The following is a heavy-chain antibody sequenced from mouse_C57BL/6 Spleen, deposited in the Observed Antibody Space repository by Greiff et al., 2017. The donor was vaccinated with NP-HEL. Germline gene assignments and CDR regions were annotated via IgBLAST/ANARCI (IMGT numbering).Heavy chain of an antibody. D-gene: IGHD2-4*01. V-gene: IGHV5-16*01. CDR3: ARGGYDYDYYAMDY. CDR2: INYDGSST. J-gene: IGHJ4*01. Sequence: EVKLVESEGGLVQPGSSMKLSCTASGFTFSDYYMAWVRQVPEKGLEWVANINYDGSSTYYLDSLKSRFIISRDNAKNILYLQMSSLKSEDTATYDCARGGYDYDYYAMDYLGQGTSVTVSS. CDR1: GFTFSDYY.